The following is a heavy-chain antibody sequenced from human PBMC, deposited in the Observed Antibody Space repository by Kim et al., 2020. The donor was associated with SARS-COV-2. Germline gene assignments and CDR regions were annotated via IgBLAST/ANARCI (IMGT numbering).Heavy chain of an antibody. CDR2: IRSKRYGETT. J-gene: IGHJ4*02. CDR1: GLNFGDYA. V-gene: IGHV3-49*03. CDR3: TSGPYYYDSAAYYHDS. Sequence: GGSLRLSCTTSGLNFGDYAMSGFRQAPGKGLEWVAFIRSKRYGETTEYAASVKVRFTISRDDSKRIAYLQMNGLKTEDTAVYYCTSGPYYYDSAAYYHDSWGQGTLVTVSS. D-gene: IGHD3-22*01.